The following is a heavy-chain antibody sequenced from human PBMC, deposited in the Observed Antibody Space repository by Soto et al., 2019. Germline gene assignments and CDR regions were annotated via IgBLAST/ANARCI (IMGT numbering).Heavy chain of an antibody. Sequence: QVQLQQWGAGLLKPSETLSLTCAVYGGSLSDYYWSWIRQPPGKGLEWIGEINHSGSTNYNPSLKSRVPISVDTSKNQFSLNLSSVTAADTAVYYCASGAFGVLINYYYYYMDVWGKGTTVTVSS. J-gene: IGHJ6*03. CDR2: INHSGST. CDR1: GGSLSDYY. D-gene: IGHD3-3*01. CDR3: ASGAFGVLINYYYYYMDV. V-gene: IGHV4-34*01.